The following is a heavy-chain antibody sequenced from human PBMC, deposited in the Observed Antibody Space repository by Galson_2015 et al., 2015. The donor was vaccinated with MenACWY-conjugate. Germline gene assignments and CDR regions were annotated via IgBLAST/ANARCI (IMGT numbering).Heavy chain of an antibody. V-gene: IGHV5-51*01. CDR2: INPGDSDT. Sequence: SFTSYYIGWVRQVPGKGLEWMGIINPGDSDTRYRPSFQGRVTISRDTSKNTLFLQMDSLRAEDTAIYYCAKDLSLYYVPPNFDYWGQGTLVTVSS. CDR3: AKDLSLYYVPPNFDY. CDR1: SFTSYY. D-gene: IGHD3-16*02. J-gene: IGHJ4*02.